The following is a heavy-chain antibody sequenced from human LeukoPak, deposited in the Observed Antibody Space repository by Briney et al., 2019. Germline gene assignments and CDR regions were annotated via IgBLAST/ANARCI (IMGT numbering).Heavy chain of an antibody. CDR2: IYYSGST. J-gene: IGHJ4*02. CDR1: GGSISSAGYS. V-gene: IGHV4-61*08. D-gene: IGHD4-23*01. Sequence: PSQTLSLTCAVSGGSISSAGYSWSWIRQPPGKGLEWIGYIYYSGSTNYNPSLKSRVTISVDTSKNQFSLKLSSVTAADTAVYYCARSDYGGNNRYFDYWGQGTLVTVSS. CDR3: ARSDYGGNNRYFDY.